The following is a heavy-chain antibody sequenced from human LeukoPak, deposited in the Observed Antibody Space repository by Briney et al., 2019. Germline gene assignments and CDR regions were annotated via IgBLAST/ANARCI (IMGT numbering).Heavy chain of an antibody. V-gene: IGHV4-59*01. CDR1: DGSISHYY. Sequence: PAETLSLTCTVSDGSISHYYWNWIRQPPGKGLEWIGNINYSGSTYYNPSLKSRVTISIDTSKNQFSLRLTSVTAADTALYYCARDWELGHWGEGTLVSVSS. J-gene: IGHJ5*02. D-gene: IGHD1-1*01. CDR2: INYSGST. CDR3: ARDWELGH.